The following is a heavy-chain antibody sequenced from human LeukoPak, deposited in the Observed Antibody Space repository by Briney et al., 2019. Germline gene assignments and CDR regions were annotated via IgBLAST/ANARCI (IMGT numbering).Heavy chain of an antibody. D-gene: IGHD2/OR15-2a*01. CDR3: AAHPPFYYFDY. CDR1: GGSFSGYY. J-gene: IGHJ4*02. CDR2: INHSGST. Sequence: PSETLSLTCAVYGGSFSGYYWSWTRQPPGKGLEWIGEINHSGSTNYNPSLKSRVTISVDTSKNQFSLKLSSVTAADTAVYYCAAHPPFYYFDYWGQGTLVTVSS. V-gene: IGHV4-34*01.